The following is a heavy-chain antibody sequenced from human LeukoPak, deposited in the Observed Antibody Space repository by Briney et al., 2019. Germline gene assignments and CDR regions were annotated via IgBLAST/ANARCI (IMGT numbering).Heavy chain of an antibody. Sequence: GGSLRLSCAASGFTFSSYAMHWVRQAPGKGLEWLAVISDDGSNKYYADSVKGRFTISRDNSKNTLYLQMNSLGAEDTAVYYCARETYYYDSSGYYPYYFDYWGQGTLVTVSS. V-gene: IGHV3-30*04. CDR2: ISDDGSNK. J-gene: IGHJ4*02. D-gene: IGHD3-22*01. CDR1: GFTFSSYA. CDR3: ARETYYYDSSGYYPYYFDY.